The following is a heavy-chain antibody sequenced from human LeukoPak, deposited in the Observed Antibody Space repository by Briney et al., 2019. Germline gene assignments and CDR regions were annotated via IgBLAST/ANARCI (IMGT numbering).Heavy chain of an antibody. V-gene: IGHV4-4*07. CDR3: ARDLGQYDNKAFDI. CDR1: GGSIRGYY. D-gene: IGHD3-22*01. Sequence: SQTLSLTCTVSGGSIRGYYWSWIRQPAGKGLEYIGRTHSSGSTYYNPSLKSRVTMSIDTSKNEISLKLSSVTAADTAVYYCARDLGQYDNKAFDIWGQGTMVTVSS. J-gene: IGHJ3*02. CDR2: THSSGST.